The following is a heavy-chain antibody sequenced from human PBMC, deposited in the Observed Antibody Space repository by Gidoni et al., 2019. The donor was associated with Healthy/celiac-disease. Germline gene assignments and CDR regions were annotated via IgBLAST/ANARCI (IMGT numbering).Heavy chain of an antibody. D-gene: IGHD3-22*01. V-gene: IGHV1-69*01. CDR3: P. CDR1: GGTFSSYA. CDR2: IIPIFGTA. Sequence: QVQLVQSGAAVKKPGSSVKVSCKASGGTFSSYAISWVRQAPGQGLEWMGGIIPIFGTANYAQKFQSSLRSEDTAVYYCARDRSGYYYDSSGPNWFDPWGQGTLVTVSS. J-gene: IGHJ5*02.